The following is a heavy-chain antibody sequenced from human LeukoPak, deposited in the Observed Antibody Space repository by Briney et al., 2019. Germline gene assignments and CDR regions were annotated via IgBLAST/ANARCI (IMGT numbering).Heavy chain of an antibody. CDR2: LNWNGGGR. J-gene: IGHJ5*02. D-gene: IGHD1-1*01. Sequence: GGSLRLSCTVSGFTFEDYGMNWVRQVPGKEPEWVSGLNWNGGGRRYADSVKGRFIISRDNAKGVLYLQLNDLRVEDTALYYCARNAVPSGRSWFDPWGQGTLVTVSS. CDR1: GFTFEDYG. CDR3: ARNAVPSGRSWFDP. V-gene: IGHV3-20*04.